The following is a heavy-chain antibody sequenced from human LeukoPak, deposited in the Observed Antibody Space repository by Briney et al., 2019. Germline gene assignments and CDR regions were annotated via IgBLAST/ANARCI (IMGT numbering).Heavy chain of an antibody. V-gene: IGHV3-30*03. CDR2: ISYDGSNK. J-gene: IGHJ4*02. Sequence: PGGSLRLSCTASGFTFRDYYVTWIRQAPGKGLEWVAVISYDGSNKYYADSVKGRFTISRDNSKNTLYLQMNSLRAEDTAVYYCARDKEEAYSSGWYEVPVSYWGQGTLVTVSS. CDR1: GFTFRDYY. CDR3: ARDKEEAYSSGWYEVPVSY. D-gene: IGHD6-19*01.